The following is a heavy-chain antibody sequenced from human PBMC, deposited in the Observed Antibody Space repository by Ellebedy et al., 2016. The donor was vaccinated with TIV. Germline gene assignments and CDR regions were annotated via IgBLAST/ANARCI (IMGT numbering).Heavy chain of an antibody. CDR3: ARVYRNSYYYYGMDV. CDR2: ISYDGSNK. J-gene: IGHJ6*02. Sequence: GGSLRLSXAASGFTFSSYGMHWVRQAPGKGLEWVAVISYDGSNKYYADSVKGRFTISRDNAKNSLYLQMNSLRAEDTAVYYCARVYRNSYYYYGMDVWGQGTTVTVSS. V-gene: IGHV3-30*03. D-gene: IGHD1-14*01. CDR1: GFTFSSYG.